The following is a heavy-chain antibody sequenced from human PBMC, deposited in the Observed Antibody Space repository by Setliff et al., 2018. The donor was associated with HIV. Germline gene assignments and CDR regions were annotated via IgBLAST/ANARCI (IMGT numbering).Heavy chain of an antibody. CDR1: GFSLTTSGVG. Sequence: GPTLVNPTQTLTLTSTFSGFSLTTSGVGVGWIRQPPGEALEWLALIYWNDDKRYNLSLKSRLTVTKDTSKKEVVVTMTNMDPVDTATYYCAHNRDHSTGPYFYDYWGQGTRVT. V-gene: IGHV2-5*01. CDR2: IYWNDDK. D-gene: IGHD6-19*01. J-gene: IGHJ4*02. CDR3: AHNRDHSTGPYFYDY.